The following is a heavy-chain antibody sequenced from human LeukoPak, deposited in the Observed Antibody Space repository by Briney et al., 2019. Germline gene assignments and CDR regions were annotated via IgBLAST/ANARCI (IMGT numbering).Heavy chain of an antibody. CDR3: ARGSYSSGDY. CDR2: ISSDGSPT. CDR1: GFTFDDYA. V-gene: IGHV3-74*01. D-gene: IGHD5-18*01. J-gene: IGHJ4*02. Sequence: PGASLRLSCAASGFTFDDYAMHWVRQAPGKGLVWVSRISSDGSPTFYADSVKGRFTISRDNAKNTLYLQLNSLRAEDTAVYYCARGSYSSGDYWGQGTLVTVSS.